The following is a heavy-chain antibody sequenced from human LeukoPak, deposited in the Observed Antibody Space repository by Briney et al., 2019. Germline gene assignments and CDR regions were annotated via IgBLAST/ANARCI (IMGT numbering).Heavy chain of an antibody. J-gene: IGHJ4*02. CDR3: ARVGVYCGGDCYLSD. CDR1: GDSISSSY. D-gene: IGHD2-21*02. Sequence: PSETLSLTCTVSGDSISSSYWSWIRQSPGKGLEWIGRIYKDGSTIYNPSLKSRVTISVDTSKNQFSLKLSSVTAADTAVYYCARVGVYCGGDCYLSDWGQGTLVTVSS. CDR2: IYKDGST. V-gene: IGHV4-59*01.